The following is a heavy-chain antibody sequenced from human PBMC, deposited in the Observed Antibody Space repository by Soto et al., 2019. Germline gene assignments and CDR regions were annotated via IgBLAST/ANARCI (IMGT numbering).Heavy chain of an antibody. CDR2: ISSSSSYI. J-gene: IGHJ4*02. V-gene: IGHV3-21*01. Sequence: GGSLRLSCAASGFTFSSYSMNWVRQAPGKGLEWVSSISSSSSYIYYADSVKGRFTISRDNAKNSLYLQMNSLRAEDTAVYYCARDLSGYSYGYFDYWGQGTLVTVSS. D-gene: IGHD5-18*01. CDR3: ARDLSGYSYGYFDY. CDR1: GFTFSSYS.